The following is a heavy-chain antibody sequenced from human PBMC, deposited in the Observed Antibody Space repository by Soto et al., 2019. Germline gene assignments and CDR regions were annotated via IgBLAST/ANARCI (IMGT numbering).Heavy chain of an antibody. V-gene: IGHV6-1*01. CDR2: TYYRSKWYN. J-gene: IGHJ4*02. D-gene: IGHD2-2*01. Sequence: PSQTLSLTCAISRDIVSSNSPAWNWIRQSPSRCLEWLGRTYYRSKWYNDYAVSVKSRITINPDTSKNQFSLQLNSVTPEDTAVYYCARESGQSDCSSTSCSQFDYWGQGTLVTVS. CDR3: ARESGQSDCSSTSCSQFDY. CDR1: RDIVSSNSPA.